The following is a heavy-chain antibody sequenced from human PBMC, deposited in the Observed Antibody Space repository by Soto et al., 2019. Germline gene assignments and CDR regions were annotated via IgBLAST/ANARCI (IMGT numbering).Heavy chain of an antibody. CDR2: ISSSSATI. J-gene: IGHJ4*02. CDR3: VRDSPYSSALYEGFDS. Sequence: EVQLVASGGGLVQPGGSLRLSCEGSGFTFSSYSMNWVRQTPGKGLEWVSYISSSSATIYYADSVKGRFTISRDNAKKSLYLQMNSLRDEDTAVYFCVRDSPYSSALYEGFDSWGQGTLVTVSS. CDR1: GFTFSSYS. D-gene: IGHD3-22*01. V-gene: IGHV3-48*02.